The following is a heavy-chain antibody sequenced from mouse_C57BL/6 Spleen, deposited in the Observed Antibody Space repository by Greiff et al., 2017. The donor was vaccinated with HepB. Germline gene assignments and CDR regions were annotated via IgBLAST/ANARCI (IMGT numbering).Heavy chain of an antibody. Sequence: VKLQQPGTELVKPGASVKLSCKASGYTFTSYWMHWVKQRPGQGLEWIGNINPSNGGTNYNEKFKSKATLTVDKSSSTAYMQLSSLTSEDSAVYYCARWAGYDDAMDYWGQGTSVTVSS. CDR3: ARWAGYDDAMDY. CDR1: GYTFTSYW. D-gene: IGHD2-2*01. CDR2: INPSNGGT. J-gene: IGHJ4*01. V-gene: IGHV1-53*01.